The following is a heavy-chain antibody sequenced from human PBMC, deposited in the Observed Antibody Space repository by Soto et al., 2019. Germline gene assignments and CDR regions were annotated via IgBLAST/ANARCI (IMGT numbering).Heavy chain of an antibody. Sequence: SETLSLTCTVSGGSISGYYWSWIRQPPGKGLEWIGYMYNTGSTVYNPSFKSRVTISVDTSKNQFSLKLNSVTAADTAVYYCARDLWGYCGTDCYPLDVWGRGTTVPVSS. CDR2: MYNTGST. J-gene: IGHJ6*02. D-gene: IGHD2-21*01. CDR1: GGSISGYY. CDR3: ARDLWGYCGTDCYPLDV. V-gene: IGHV4-59*01.